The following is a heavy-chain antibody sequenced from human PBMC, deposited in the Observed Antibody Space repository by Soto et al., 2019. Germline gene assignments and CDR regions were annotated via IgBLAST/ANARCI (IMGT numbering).Heavy chain of an antibody. CDR3: ATRDCTNNVCHFP. CDR2: IHHTGSTT. D-gene: IGHD2-8*01. Sequence: SQTLSLTCAVSGGSMSTNDRWTWVRQPPGKGLEWIGDIHHTGSTTNYSPSLQSRVTVSIDKSENQFSLRLTSVTAADTAVYYCATRDCTNNVCHFPWGQGTLVTVSS. V-gene: IGHV4-4*02. CDR1: GGSMSTNDR. J-gene: IGHJ5*02.